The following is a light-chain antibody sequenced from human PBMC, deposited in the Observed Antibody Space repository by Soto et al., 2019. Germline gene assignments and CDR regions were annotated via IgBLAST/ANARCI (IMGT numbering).Light chain of an antibody. CDR2: KAS. J-gene: IGKJ3*01. Sequence: DIPMTQSPSTLSASVGDRVTITCRASQSLGTSLAWYQQKPGKAPKLLIYKASTLESGVPSRFSGSGSGTELTLTLTSLQPDDFATYYCHHYTASPTFGPGTKVDI. CDR3: HHYTASPT. V-gene: IGKV1-5*03. CDR1: QSLGTS.